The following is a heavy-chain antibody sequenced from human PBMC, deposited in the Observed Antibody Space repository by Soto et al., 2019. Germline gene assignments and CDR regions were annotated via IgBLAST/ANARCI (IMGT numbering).Heavy chain of an antibody. CDR3: ARVADDYGGNSDY. CDR2: IYYSGST. J-gene: IGHJ4*02. CDR1: GGSISSYY. V-gene: IGHV4-59*01. D-gene: IGHD4-17*01. Sequence: PSETLSLTCTVSGGSISSYYWSWIRQPPGKGLEWIGYIYYSGSTNYNPSLKSRVTISVDTSKNQFSLKLSSVTAADTAVYYCARVADDYGGNSDYWGQGTLVTSPQ.